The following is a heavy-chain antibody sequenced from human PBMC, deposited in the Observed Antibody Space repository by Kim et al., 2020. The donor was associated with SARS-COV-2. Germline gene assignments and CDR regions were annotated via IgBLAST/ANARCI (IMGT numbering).Heavy chain of an antibody. CDR2: IYYSGST. V-gene: IGHV4-59*01. CDR1: GGSISSYY. J-gene: IGHJ6*02. CDR3: ARSRLVGYYYYGMDV. Sequence: SETLSLTCTVSGGSISSYYWSWIRQPPGKGLEWIGYIYYSGSTNYNPSLKSRVTISVDTSKNQFSLKLSSVTAADTAVYYCARSRLVGYYYYGMDVWGQGTTVTVSS. D-gene: IGHD2-15*01.